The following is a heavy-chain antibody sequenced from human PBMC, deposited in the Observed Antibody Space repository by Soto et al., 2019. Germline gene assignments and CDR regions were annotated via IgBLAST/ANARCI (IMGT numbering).Heavy chain of an antibody. CDR2: IYQSGST. J-gene: IGHJ4*02. Sequence: QVQLQESGPGLVKPSGTLSLTCAVSGGSISSSNWWSWVRQPPGKGLEWIGEIYQSGSTNYNPSRKSRVTVAVDKSKNHCSRKLSSVTAADTAVYYCARCIAAAGPMAYWGQGTLVTVSS. D-gene: IGHD6-13*01. CDR3: ARCIAAAGPMAY. CDR1: GGSISSSNW. V-gene: IGHV4-4*02.